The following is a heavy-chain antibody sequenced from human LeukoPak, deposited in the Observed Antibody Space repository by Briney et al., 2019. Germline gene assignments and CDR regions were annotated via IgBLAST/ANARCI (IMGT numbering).Heavy chain of an antibody. Sequence: GGSLRLSCAASGFTFSGSALHWVRQASGEGLEWVGRIRSTANGYATAYAASVKGRFTISRDDSKNTAYLQMDSLKTEDTAVYYCTGNYYGSGSYADFDYWGQGTLVTVSS. J-gene: IGHJ4*02. V-gene: IGHV3-73*01. D-gene: IGHD3-10*01. CDR2: IRSTANGYAT. CDR1: GFTFSGSA. CDR3: TGNYYGSGSYADFDY.